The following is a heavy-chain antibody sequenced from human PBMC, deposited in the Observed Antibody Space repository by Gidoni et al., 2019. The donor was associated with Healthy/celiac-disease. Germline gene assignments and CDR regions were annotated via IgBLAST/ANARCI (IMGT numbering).Heavy chain of an antibody. CDR2: ISGSGGST. CDR1: GFTFSSYA. V-gene: IGHV3-23*01. CDR3: NGYCSSTSCYLDGYYYYMDV. Sequence: EVQLLESGGGLVQPGGSLRLSCAASGFTFSSYAISWVRQAPGKGLEWVSAISGSGGSTYYADSVKGRFTISRDNSKNTLYLQMNSLRAEDTAVYYCNGYCSSTSCYLDGYYYYMDVWGKGTTVTVSS. J-gene: IGHJ6*03. D-gene: IGHD2-2*01.